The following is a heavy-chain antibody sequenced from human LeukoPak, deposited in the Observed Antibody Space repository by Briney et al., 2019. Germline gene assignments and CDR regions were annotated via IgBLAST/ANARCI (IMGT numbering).Heavy chain of an antibody. CDR3: AKVIGDPTY. J-gene: IGHJ4*02. Sequence: GGSLRLSCAASGFTFSSYAMSWVRQAPGKGLEWVSSISGSGGGTYSADSVKGRFTISRDNSKNTLYLQMNSLRAEDTAVYYCAKVIGDPTYWGQGTLVTVSS. V-gene: IGHV3-23*01. D-gene: IGHD2-21*02. CDR1: GFTFSSYA. CDR2: ISGSGGGT.